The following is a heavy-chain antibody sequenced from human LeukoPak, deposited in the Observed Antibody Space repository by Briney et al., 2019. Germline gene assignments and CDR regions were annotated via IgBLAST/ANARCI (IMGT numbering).Heavy chain of an antibody. CDR3: ARDLDCGGGSCYLHFDY. Sequence: GGSLRLSCAASGFAFSSYSMNWVRQAPGRGLEWISYISSGSRTIYYADSVKGRFTISRDNAKNSLYLQMNSLRAEDTAVYYCARDLDCGGGSCYLHFDYWGQGTLVTVSS. V-gene: IGHV3-48*04. CDR1: GFAFSSYS. D-gene: IGHD2-15*01. J-gene: IGHJ4*02. CDR2: ISSGSRTI.